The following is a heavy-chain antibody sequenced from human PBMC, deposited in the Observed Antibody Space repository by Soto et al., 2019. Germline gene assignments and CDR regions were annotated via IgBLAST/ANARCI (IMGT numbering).Heavy chain of an antibody. D-gene: IGHD3-9*01. V-gene: IGHV4-34*01. J-gene: IGHJ6*03. Sequence: QVQLQQWGAGLLKPSETLSLTCAVYGGSFSGYYWSWIRQPPGKGLEWIGEINHSGSTNYNPSLKSRVTISVDTSKNQFSLKLSSVTPADTAVYYCAREGRYFHWSRRGDYYMDVWGKGTTVTVSS. CDR2: INHSGST. CDR3: AREGRYFHWSRRGDYYMDV. CDR1: GGSFSGYY.